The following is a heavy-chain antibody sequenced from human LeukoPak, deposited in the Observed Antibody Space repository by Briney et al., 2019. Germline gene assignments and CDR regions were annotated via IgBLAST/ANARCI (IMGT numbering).Heavy chain of an antibody. CDR3: ARGQWELYAFDI. J-gene: IGHJ3*02. CDR2: IIPIFGTA. V-gene: IGHV1-69*06. D-gene: IGHD1-26*01. Sequence: VASVKVSCKASGGTFSSYAISWVRQAPGQGLEWMGGIIPIFGTANYAQKFQGRVTITADKSTSTAYMELSSLRSEDTAVYYCARGQWELYAFDIWGQGTMVTVSS. CDR1: GGTFSSYA.